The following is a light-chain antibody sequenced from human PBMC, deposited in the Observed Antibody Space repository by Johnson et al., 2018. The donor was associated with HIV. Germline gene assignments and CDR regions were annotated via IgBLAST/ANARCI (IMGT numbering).Light chain of an antibody. J-gene: IGLJ1*01. CDR2: ENN. CDR3: GTWDSSLSAYV. V-gene: IGLV1-51*02. Sequence: QSVLTQPPSVSAAPGQKVTISCSGSSSNIGNNYVSWYQQLPRGAPKHLIYENNKRPSGIPDRFSGSKSGTSATLGVTGLQTGDEADYYFGTWDSSLSAYVFGTGTQVTVL. CDR1: SSNIGNNY.